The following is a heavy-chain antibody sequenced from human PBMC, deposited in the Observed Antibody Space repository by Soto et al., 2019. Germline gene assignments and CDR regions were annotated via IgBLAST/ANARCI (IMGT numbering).Heavy chain of an antibody. CDR1: GYSFTGYW. D-gene: IGHD3-22*01. CDR3: ARRGDSSGYYSGAFDI. V-gene: IGHV5-51*01. Sequence: GESLKISCKGSGYSFTGYWIGWVRQMPGKGLEWMGIIYPGDSDTRYSPSFQGQVNISADKSISTAYLQWSSLKASDTAMYYCARRGDSSGYYSGAFDIWGQGTMVTVSS. CDR2: IYPGDSDT. J-gene: IGHJ3*02.